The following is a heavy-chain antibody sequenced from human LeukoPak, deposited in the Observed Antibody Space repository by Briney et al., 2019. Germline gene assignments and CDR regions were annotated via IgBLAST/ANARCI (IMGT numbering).Heavy chain of an antibody. Sequence: SQTLSLTCTVSGGSISSGSYYWSWIRQPAGKGLEWIGRIYTSGSTNYNPSLKSRVTISVDTSKNQFSLKLSSVTAADTAMYYCASTAYSGSYLVWADYWGQGTLVTVSS. J-gene: IGHJ4*02. CDR1: GGSISSGSYY. CDR3: ASTAYSGSYLVWADY. CDR2: IYTSGST. V-gene: IGHV4-61*02. D-gene: IGHD1-26*01.